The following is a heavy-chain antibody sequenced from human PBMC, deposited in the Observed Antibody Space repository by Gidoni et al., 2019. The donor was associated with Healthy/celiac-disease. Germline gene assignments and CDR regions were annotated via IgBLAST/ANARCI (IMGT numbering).Heavy chain of an antibody. D-gene: IGHD6-13*01. V-gene: IGHV1-2*02. CDR1: RYTVTGYY. Sequence: QVQLAQSGAEVKKPGASGTVSCKASRYTVTGYYMHWVRQAPGQGLEWMGWINPNSGGTNYAQKFQGRVTMTRDTSISTAYMELSRLRSDDTAVYYCARDLVDGIAADYWGQGTLVTVSS. CDR2: INPNSGGT. J-gene: IGHJ4*02. CDR3: ARDLVDGIAADY.